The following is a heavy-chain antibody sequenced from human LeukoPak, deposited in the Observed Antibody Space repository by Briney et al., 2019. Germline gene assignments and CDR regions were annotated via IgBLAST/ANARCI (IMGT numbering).Heavy chain of an antibody. J-gene: IGHJ4*02. D-gene: IGHD2-2*01. Sequence: GASVKVSCKASGGTFSKYAFSWVRQAPGRGLEWMGAIIPIFGTTNYAQKFRGRVTITADRSTSTTYMELSSLRSEDTAVYYCARGGKVPAASSFDYWGQGTLVTVSS. CDR1: GGTFSKYA. CDR3: ARGGKVPAASSFDY. CDR2: IIPIFGTT. V-gene: IGHV1-69*06.